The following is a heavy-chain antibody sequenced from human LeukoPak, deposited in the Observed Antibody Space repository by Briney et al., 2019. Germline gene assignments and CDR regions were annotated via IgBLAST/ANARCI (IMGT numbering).Heavy chain of an antibody. Sequence: ASVKVSCKASGYTLTGYYMHWVRQAPGQGLEWMGWISAYNGNTNYAQKFQGRVTITTDESTSTAYMELSSLRSEDTAVYYCARDRREGRFLEWNDAFDIWGQGTMVTVSS. D-gene: IGHD3-3*01. J-gene: IGHJ3*02. CDR1: GYTLTGYY. V-gene: IGHV1-18*04. CDR2: ISAYNGNT. CDR3: ARDRREGRFLEWNDAFDI.